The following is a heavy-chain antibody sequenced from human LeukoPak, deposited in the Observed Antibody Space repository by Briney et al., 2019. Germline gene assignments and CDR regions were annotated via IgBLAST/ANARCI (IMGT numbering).Heavy chain of an antibody. Sequence: SQTLSLTCTVSGGSISSGSYYWSWIRQPAGKGLEWIGRIYTSGSTNYNPSLKSRVTISVDTSKNQFSLKLSSVTAADTAVYYCARGIIDTDIVVVPAANDAFDIWGQGTMVTVSS. D-gene: IGHD2-2*01. J-gene: IGHJ3*02. CDR1: GGSISSGSYY. CDR3: ARGIIDTDIVVVPAANDAFDI. V-gene: IGHV4-61*02. CDR2: IYTSGST.